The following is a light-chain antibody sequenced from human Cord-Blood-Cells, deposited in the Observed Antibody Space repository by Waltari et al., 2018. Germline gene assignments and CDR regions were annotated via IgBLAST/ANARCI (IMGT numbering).Light chain of an antibody. J-gene: IGKJ2*01. CDR3: QQSYSTPYT. Sequence: DIQMTQSPSSLSASVGDRVTITCRESQSISSYLIWYQQKPGKAPKLLIYAASSLQSGVPSRFSGSGSGTDFTLTISSLQPEDFATYYCQQSYSTPYTVGQGTKLEIK. CDR1: QSISSY. CDR2: AAS. V-gene: IGKV1-39*01.